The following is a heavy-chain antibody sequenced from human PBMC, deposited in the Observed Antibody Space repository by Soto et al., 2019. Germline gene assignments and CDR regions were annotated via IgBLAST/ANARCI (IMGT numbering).Heavy chain of an antibody. V-gene: IGHV3-33*01. CDR3: AREGSSSPRLGMDV. Sequence: PGGSLSLSCAASGFTFSSYGMHWVRQAPGKGLEWVAVIWYDGSNKYYADSVKGRFTISRDNSKNTLYLQMNSLRAEDTAVYYCAREGSSSPRLGMDVWGQGTTVTVAS. CDR1: GFTFSSYG. CDR2: IWYDGSNK. J-gene: IGHJ6*02. D-gene: IGHD6-6*01.